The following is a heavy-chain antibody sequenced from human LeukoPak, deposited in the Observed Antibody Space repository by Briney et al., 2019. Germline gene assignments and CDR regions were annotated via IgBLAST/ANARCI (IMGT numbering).Heavy chain of an antibody. D-gene: IGHD3-22*01. V-gene: IGHV3-23*01. CDR2: ISCSGGST. CDR3: AKAGNYDSSGYYVKTPNYYFDY. CDR1: GFTFSSYS. Sequence: GRSLRLSCAASGFTFSSYSMNWVRQAPGKGLEWVSAISCSGGSTYYADSVRRRFTISRDNSKNTLYLQMNSLRAEDTAVYYCAKAGNYDSSGYYVKTPNYYFDYWGQGTLVTVSS. J-gene: IGHJ4*02.